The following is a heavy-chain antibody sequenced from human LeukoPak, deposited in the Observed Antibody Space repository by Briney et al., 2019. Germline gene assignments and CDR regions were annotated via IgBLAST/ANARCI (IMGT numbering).Heavy chain of an antibody. D-gene: IGHD6-6*01. Sequence: ASVKVSCKASGYTFTTYGISWVRLVPGQGLEWMGWISAYNGNTNYAQQFQGRVTMTTDTSMSTAYMELRSLRSDDTAVYYCARDLIAVRPGWFDPWGQGSLVTVSS. CDR2: ISAYNGNT. CDR3: ARDLIAVRPGWFDP. CDR1: GYTFTTYG. J-gene: IGHJ5*02. V-gene: IGHV1-18*01.